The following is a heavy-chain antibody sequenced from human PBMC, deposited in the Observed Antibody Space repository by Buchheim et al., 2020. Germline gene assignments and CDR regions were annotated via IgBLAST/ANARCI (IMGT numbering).Heavy chain of an antibody. CDR1: GFTFSSYW. CDR2: INEHGSEK. CDR3: ATTVEVAGMGEFDC. D-gene: IGHD6-19*01. V-gene: IGHV3-7*01. Sequence: EVQLVESGGALVQPGGSLRLSCATSGFTFSSYWMSWVRQAPGKGLEWVGNINEHGSEKYYVDSVKGRFSISRDNAKNLLFLQMNNLRDDDTSIYYCATTVEVAGMGEFDCWGQGTL. J-gene: IGHJ4*02.